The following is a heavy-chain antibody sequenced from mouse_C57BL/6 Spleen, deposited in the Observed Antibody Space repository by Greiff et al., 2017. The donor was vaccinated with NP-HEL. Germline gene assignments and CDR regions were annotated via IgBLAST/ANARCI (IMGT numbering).Heavy chain of an antibody. V-gene: IGHV1-52*01. Sequence: QVQLQQPGAELVRPGSSVKLSCKASGYTFTSYWMHWVKQRPIQGLEWIGNIDPSDSETHYNQKFKDKATLTVDKSSSTAYMQLSSLTSEDSAVYYCAQTGTTGGFDYWGQGTTLTVSS. CDR1: GYTFTSYW. J-gene: IGHJ2*01. CDR2: IDPSDSET. D-gene: IGHD4-1*01. CDR3: AQTGTTGGFDY.